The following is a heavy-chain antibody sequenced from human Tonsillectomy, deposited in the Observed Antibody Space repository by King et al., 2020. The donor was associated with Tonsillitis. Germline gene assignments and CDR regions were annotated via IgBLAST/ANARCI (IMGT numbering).Heavy chain of an antibody. J-gene: IGHJ4*02. CDR1: CGAIGRSDHF. CDR3: VRYVSGSFDY. Sequence: QLQESGPGVVKPSETLSLTCTFSCGAIGRSDHFWVWIRRPPGKGLEWSWYLYDSGAIFYNPSLKSRITISGGASENRFSLKLSSVTAADTAVYFCVRYVSGSFDYWGQGALVTVSS. D-gene: IGHD1-26*01. V-gene: IGHV4-39*01. CDR2: LYDSGAI.